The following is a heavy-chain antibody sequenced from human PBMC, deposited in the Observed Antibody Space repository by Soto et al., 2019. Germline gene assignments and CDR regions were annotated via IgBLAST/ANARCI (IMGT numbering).Heavy chain of an antibody. CDR2: IYYSGST. Sequence: SETLSLTCTVSGGSISSGGYYWSWIRQHPGKGLEWIGYIYYSGSTYYNPSLKSRVTISVDTSKNQFSLKLSSVTAADTAVYYCARASIDYDFWSGYPPSYFDYWGQGTLVTVSS. V-gene: IGHV4-31*03. J-gene: IGHJ4*02. CDR3: ARASIDYDFWSGYPPSYFDY. D-gene: IGHD3-3*01. CDR1: GGSISSGGYY.